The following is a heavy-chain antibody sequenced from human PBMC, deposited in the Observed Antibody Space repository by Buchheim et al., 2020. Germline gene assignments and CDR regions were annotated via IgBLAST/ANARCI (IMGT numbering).Heavy chain of an antibody. J-gene: IGHJ4*02. CDR1: GFTFSSYG. CDR2: ISYDGSNK. D-gene: IGHD3-22*01. Sequence: QVQLVESGGGVVQPGRSLRLSCAASGFTFSSYGMHWVRQAPGKGLEWVAVISYDGSNKYYADSVKGRFTISSDNSKNTLYLQMNSLRAEDTAVYYCAKVGDDSSGYHNPFFDYWGQGTL. CDR3: AKVGDDSSGYHNPFFDY. V-gene: IGHV3-30*18.